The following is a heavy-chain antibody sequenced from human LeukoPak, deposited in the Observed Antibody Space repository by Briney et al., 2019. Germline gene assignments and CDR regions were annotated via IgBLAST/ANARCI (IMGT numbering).Heavy chain of an antibody. CDR3: ARSKEHYYDSSGYPRGFDY. D-gene: IGHD3-22*01. CDR2: ISAYNGNT. Sequence: ASVKVSCKTSGYTFTSYGISWARQAPGQGLEWMGWISAYNGNTNYAQKLQGRVTMTTDTSMSTAYMELRSLRSDDTAVYYCARSKEHYYDSSGYPRGFDYWGQGTLVTVSS. J-gene: IGHJ4*02. CDR1: GYTFTSYG. V-gene: IGHV1-18*01.